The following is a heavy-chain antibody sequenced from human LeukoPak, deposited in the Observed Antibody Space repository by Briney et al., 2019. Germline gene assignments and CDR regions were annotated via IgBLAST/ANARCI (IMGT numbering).Heavy chain of an antibody. J-gene: IGHJ4*02. Sequence: SETLSLTCAVYGGSFSGYFWTWIRQPPGKGLEWIGSIYYSGSTYYNPSLKSRVTISVDTSKNQFSLKLSSVTAADTAVYYCARQLGYCSSTSCYADKVDYWGQGTLVTVSS. CDR3: ARQLGYCSSTSCYADKVDY. V-gene: IGHV4-39*01. D-gene: IGHD2-2*01. CDR1: GGSFSGYF. CDR2: IYYSGST.